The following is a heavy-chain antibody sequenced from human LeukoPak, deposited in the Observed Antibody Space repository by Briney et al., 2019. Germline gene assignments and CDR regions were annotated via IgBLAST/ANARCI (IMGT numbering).Heavy chain of an antibody. D-gene: IGHD3-3*01. J-gene: IGHJ4*02. V-gene: IGHV1-69*04. Sequence: SSVKVSCKASGGTFSSYTISWVRQAPGQGLEWMGRIIPILGIANYAQKFQGRVTITADKSTSTAYMELSSLRSEDTAVYYCARDGYDFWSGPSYFDYWGQGTLVTVSS. CDR3: ARDGYDFWSGPSYFDY. CDR2: IIPILGIA. CDR1: GGTFSSYT.